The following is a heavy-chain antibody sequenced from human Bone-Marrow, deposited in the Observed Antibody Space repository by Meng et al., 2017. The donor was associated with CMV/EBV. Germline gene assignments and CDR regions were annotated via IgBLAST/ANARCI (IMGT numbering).Heavy chain of an antibody. V-gene: IGHV3-33*03. D-gene: IGHD6-13*01. CDR1: GFTFSSYG. Sequence: GGSLRLSCAASGFTFSSYGMHWVRQAPGKGLEWVAVIWYDGSNKYYADSVKGRFTISRDNSKKTLYLQMNSLRAEDTAVDYCAKGLIAAASGFDYWGQGTLVTVSS. J-gene: IGHJ4*02. CDR2: IWYDGSNK. CDR3: AKGLIAAASGFDY.